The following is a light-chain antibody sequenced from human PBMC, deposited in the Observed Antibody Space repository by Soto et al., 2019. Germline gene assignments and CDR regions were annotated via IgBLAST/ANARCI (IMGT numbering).Light chain of an antibody. CDR1: SSNIGSNT. V-gene: IGLV1-44*01. Sequence: QSVLTQPPSASGTPGQRVTSSCYGSSSNIGSNTVDWYQQFPGTAPKLLIYSNNQGPSGVPARFSGSKSGTSASLAISGLQSEDEADYYCAVWDDRLNAVVFGGGTKLTVL. J-gene: IGLJ2*01. CDR3: AVWDDRLNAVV. CDR2: SNN.